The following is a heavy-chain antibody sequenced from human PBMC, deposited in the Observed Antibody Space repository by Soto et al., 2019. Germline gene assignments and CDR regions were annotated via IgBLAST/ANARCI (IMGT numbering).Heavy chain of an antibody. Sequence: SVKVSCKTSGGTFSTYSIVWVRQAPGEGLEWMGGIIPIFGTANYAQKFRDRVTITADRSTNTAFMELSSLKSEDTAMYYCASSSGNNYGVGTNYYFDYWGQGTLVTVSS. D-gene: IGHD1-26*01. CDR3: ASSSGNNYGVGTNYYFDY. V-gene: IGHV1-69*06. CDR1: GGTFSTYS. J-gene: IGHJ4*02. CDR2: IIPIFGTA.